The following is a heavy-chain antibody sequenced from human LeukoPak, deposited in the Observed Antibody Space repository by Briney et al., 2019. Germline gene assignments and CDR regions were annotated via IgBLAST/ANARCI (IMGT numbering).Heavy chain of an antibody. V-gene: IGHV4-30-4*08. Sequence: NSSETLSLTCTVSGGSISSDDYYWSWIRQPPGKGLEWIGYIYYRGSTYYNPSLQSRVTISVDASKNQFSLKLSSVTAADTAVYSCARVEMASMRAFDIWGQGTMVTVSS. CDR3: ARVEMASMRAFDI. CDR2: IYYRGST. CDR1: GGSISSDDYY. D-gene: IGHD5-24*01. J-gene: IGHJ3*02.